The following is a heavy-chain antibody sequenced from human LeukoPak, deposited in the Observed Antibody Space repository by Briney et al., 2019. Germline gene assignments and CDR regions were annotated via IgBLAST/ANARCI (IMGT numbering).Heavy chain of an antibody. CDR2: ISRNGGST. CDR3: ARTYCSSTSCLVDY. D-gene: IGHD2-2*01. V-gene: IGHV3-64*01. CDR1: GFTFSSYA. J-gene: IGHJ4*02. Sequence: GGSLRLSCAACGFTFSSYAMHWVRQAPGKGLEYVSAISRNGGSTYYANSVKGRFTISRDNSKNTLYLQMGSLRAEDMAMYYCARTYCSSTSCLVDYWGQGTLVTVSS.